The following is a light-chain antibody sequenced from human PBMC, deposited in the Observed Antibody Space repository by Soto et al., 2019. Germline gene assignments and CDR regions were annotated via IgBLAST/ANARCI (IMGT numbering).Light chain of an antibody. CDR1: QSVSSN. CDR2: GAS. J-gene: IGKJ4*01. V-gene: IGKV3-15*01. Sequence: EIVMTQSPATLSVSPGERATLSCRASQSVSSNLAWYQQKPGQAPRLLIYGASTRATGIPATFSGSGSGTXFTLTISSLQSEDFAVYYCQQYNNWPLTFGGGTKVEIK. CDR3: QQYNNWPLT.